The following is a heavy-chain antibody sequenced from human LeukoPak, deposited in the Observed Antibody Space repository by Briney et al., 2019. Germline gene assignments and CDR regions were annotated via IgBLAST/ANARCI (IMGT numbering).Heavy chain of an antibody. J-gene: IGHJ6*03. D-gene: IGHD3-3*01. CDR1: GSTFRDAW. Sequence: GGSLRLSCAASGSTFRDAWMTWVRQAPGKGLEWVGRIRSRADGGTAEYATAVEGRFTISRDDSTNTLYLHMSSLRAEDTAVYYCARVPLYDSNYYYYMDVWGKGTTVTVSS. V-gene: IGHV3-15*01. CDR3: ARVPLYDSNYYYYMDV. CDR2: IRSRADGGTA.